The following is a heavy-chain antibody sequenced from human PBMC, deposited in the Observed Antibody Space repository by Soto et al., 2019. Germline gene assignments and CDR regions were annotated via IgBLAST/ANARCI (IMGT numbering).Heavy chain of an antibody. J-gene: IGHJ6*02. D-gene: IGHD5-18*01. CDR2: IIGNGDTT. Sequence: GGSLRLSCAASGFTFSNFAMSWVRQAPGKGLEWVSGIIGNGDTTYYADSVKGRFTISRDKSKTTLYLQMNSLRAEDTAIFYCAKEGGYSCCPGNYYGMDVWSQGTTVTVSS. CDR1: GFTFSNFA. CDR3: AKEGGYSCCPGNYYGMDV. V-gene: IGHV3-23*01.